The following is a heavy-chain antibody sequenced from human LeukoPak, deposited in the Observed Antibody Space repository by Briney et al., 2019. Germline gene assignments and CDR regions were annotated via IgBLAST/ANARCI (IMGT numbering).Heavy chain of an antibody. CDR1: GGSISSYY. J-gene: IGHJ6*03. CDR3: ARGTPGSSYYYYYYMDV. V-gene: IGHV4-59*01. CDR2: NSGST. D-gene: IGHD3-10*01. Sequence: KPSETLSLTCTVSGGSISSYYWSWIRRPPGKGLGWIGYNSGSTNYNPSLKSRVTISVATSKNQFSLKLSSVTAADTAVYYCARGTPGSSYYYYYYMDVWGKGTTVTVSS.